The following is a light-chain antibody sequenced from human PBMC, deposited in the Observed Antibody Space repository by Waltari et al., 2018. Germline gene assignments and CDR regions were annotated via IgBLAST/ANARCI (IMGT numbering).Light chain of an antibody. Sequence: QSALTQPASVSGSPGQSITISCAGTSSDVGNYNLVSWYQQHAGEAPKLMIYEVTERPSGVSNRFSGAKSGNTASLTISGLQAEDEADYYCCSYASGSTFVFGGGTKLTVL. J-gene: IGLJ2*01. CDR2: EVT. V-gene: IGLV2-23*02. CDR3: CSYASGSTFV. CDR1: SSDVGNYNL.